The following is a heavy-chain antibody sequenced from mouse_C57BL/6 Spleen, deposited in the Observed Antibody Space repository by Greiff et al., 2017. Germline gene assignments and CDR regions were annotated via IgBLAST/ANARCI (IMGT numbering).Heavy chain of an antibody. V-gene: IGHV1-72*01. CDR3: ARYDGSKGLWSMDY. Sequence: QVQLQQPGAELVKPGASVTLSCKASGYTFTSYWMHWVKQRPGRGLEWIGRIAPNSGGTKYNEMFKSQAPMTVDKPSSTAYMQLSSLTSEDSAVYYCARYDGSKGLWSMDYWGQGTSVTVSS. D-gene: IGHD1-1*02. CDR2: IAPNSGGT. CDR1: GYTFTSYW. J-gene: IGHJ4*01.